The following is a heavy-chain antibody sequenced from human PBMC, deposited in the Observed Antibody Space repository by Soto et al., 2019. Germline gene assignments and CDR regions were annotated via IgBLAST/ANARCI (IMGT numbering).Heavy chain of an antibody. V-gene: IGHV3-7*01. J-gene: IGHJ4*02. CDR2: IKDDGSEI. Sequence: GSLRLSCAVSGFNVMSYWMSWVRQAPGKGLEWVASIKDDGSEIYYLQSVRGRFSISRDSAGNALHLTMNYLSAEDTGVYFCARDIGFDYVNWGQGTLVTVSS. CDR1: GFNVMSYW. CDR3: ARDIGFDYVN. D-gene: IGHD3-16*01.